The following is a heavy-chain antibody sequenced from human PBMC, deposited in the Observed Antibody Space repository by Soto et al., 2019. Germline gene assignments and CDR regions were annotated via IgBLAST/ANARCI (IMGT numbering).Heavy chain of an antibody. Sequence: SETLSLTCSVSGDSITTNGYYWCWIRQPPGKGLQWIGNVYWTGSTFSHPSLTSRVFISVDTSKNEFSLRLTSVTAEDTAVYYCAKSGPYYYDSSGYYPGWGQGTLVTVSS. J-gene: IGHJ4*02. CDR2: VYWTGST. V-gene: IGHV4-39*07. D-gene: IGHD3-22*01. CDR3: AKSGPYYYDSSGYYPG. CDR1: GDSITTNGYY.